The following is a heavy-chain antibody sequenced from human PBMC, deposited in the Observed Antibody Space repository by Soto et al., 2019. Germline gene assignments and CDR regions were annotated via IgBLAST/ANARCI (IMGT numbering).Heavy chain of an antibody. CDR2: ISYDGSNK. CDR3: ANSDPYYYYGMDV. J-gene: IGHJ6*02. V-gene: IGHV3-30*18. CDR1: GFTFSSYG. Sequence: GGSLRLSCAASGFTFSSYGMHWVRQAPGKGLEWVAVISYDGSNKYYADSVKGRFTISRDNSKNTLYLQMNSLRAEDTAVYYCANSDPYYYYGMDVWGQGTTVTVSS.